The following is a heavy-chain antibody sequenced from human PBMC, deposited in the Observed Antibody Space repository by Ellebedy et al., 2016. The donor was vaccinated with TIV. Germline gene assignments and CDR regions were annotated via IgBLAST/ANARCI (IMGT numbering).Heavy chain of an antibody. V-gene: IGHV4-59*08. J-gene: IGHJ4*02. CDR2: IYYSGST. D-gene: IGHD3-22*01. Sequence: MPSETLSLTCTVSGGSISSYYWSWIRQPPGKGLEWIGYIYYSGSTNYNPSLKSRLTISVDTSKNQFSLKLSSVTAADTAVYYCARTYYYDSSGYPLFDYWGQGTLVTVSS. CDR1: GGSISSYY. CDR3: ARTYYYDSSGYPLFDY.